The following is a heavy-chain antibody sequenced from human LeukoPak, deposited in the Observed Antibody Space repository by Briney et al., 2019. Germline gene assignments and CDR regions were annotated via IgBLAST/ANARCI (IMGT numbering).Heavy chain of an antibody. D-gene: IGHD3-22*01. V-gene: IGHV1-8*01. CDR1: GYTFTSYD. Sequence: ASVKVSCKASGYTFTSYDINWVRQATGQGLEWMGWMNPNSGNTGYAQKFQGRVTMTRNTSISTAYMELSSLRSEDTAVYYCARHEYYYDSSGYYHLDAFDIWGQGTMVTVSS. CDR2: MNPNSGNT. J-gene: IGHJ3*02. CDR3: ARHEYYYDSSGYYHLDAFDI.